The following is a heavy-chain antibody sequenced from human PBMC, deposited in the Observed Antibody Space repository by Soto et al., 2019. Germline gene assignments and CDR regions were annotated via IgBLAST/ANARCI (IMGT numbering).Heavy chain of an antibody. V-gene: IGHV5-51*03. CDR3: ARSDYGDYGKGGYYYYYYMDV. CDR2: IYPGDSDT. J-gene: IGHJ6*03. CDR1: GYSFTSYW. Sequence: EVQLVQSGAEVKKPGESLKISCKGSGYSFTSYWIGWVRQMPGKGLEWMGIIYPGDSDTRYSPSFQGQVTISADKSISTAYLQWSSLKASDTAMYYCARSDYGDYGKGGYYYYYYMDVWGKGTTVTVSS. D-gene: IGHD4-17*01.